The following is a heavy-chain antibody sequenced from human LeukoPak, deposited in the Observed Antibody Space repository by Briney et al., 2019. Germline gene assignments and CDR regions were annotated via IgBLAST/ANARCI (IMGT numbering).Heavy chain of an antibody. Sequence: GGSLRLSCAASGFTVSSNYMSWVRQAPGKGLEWVSVIYSGGSTYYADSVKGRFTISRDNSKNTLYLQMNSLRAEDTAVYYCAREQRRLSGMDVWGQGTTVTVSS. D-gene: IGHD6-25*01. V-gene: IGHV3-66*01. CDR1: GFTVSSNY. CDR2: IYSGGST. J-gene: IGHJ6*02. CDR3: AREQRRLSGMDV.